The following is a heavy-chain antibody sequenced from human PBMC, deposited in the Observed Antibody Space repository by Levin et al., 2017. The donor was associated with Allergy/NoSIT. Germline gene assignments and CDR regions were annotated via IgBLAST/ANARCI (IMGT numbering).Heavy chain of an antibody. D-gene: IGHD3-9*01. CDR1: GFTFSNYA. V-gene: IGHV3-23*01. J-gene: IGHJ4*02. CDR2: LTGRGGST. CDR3: AKVKYEILTGYTRGRSWCFDH. Sequence: PGGSLRLSCAASGFTFSNYAMSWVRQAPGKGLQWVSGLTGRGGSTDYADSVKGRFTISRDNSKNTLYLQMNSLRAEDTAIYYCAKVKYEILTGYTRGRSWCFDHWGQGTLVTVST.